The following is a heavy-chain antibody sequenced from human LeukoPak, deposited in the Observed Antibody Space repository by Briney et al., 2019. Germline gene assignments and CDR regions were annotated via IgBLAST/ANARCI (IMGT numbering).Heavy chain of an antibody. CDR3: AKGGGWEVQYYYYYMDV. Sequence: PGGSLRLSCAASGFTFSNAWMSWVRQAPGKGLEWVGRIKSKTDGGTTDYAAPVKGRFTISRDDSKNTLYLQMNSLKTEDTAVYYCAKGGGWEVQYYYYYMDVWGKGTTVTISS. CDR2: IKSKTDGGTT. J-gene: IGHJ6*03. D-gene: IGHD1-26*01. CDR1: GFTFSNAW. V-gene: IGHV3-15*01.